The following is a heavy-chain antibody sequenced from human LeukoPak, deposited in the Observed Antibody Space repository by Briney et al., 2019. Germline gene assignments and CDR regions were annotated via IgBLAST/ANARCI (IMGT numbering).Heavy chain of an antibody. V-gene: IGHV4-30-4*01. CDR2: IYYSGST. CDR1: GGSISSGDYY. J-gene: IGHJ6*02. D-gene: IGHD3-3*01. Sequence: SETPSLTCTVSGGSISSGDYYWSWIRQPPGKGLEWIGYIYYSGSTYYNPSLKSRVTISVDTSKNQFSLKLSSVTAADTAVYYCARGRFLEWRNYYYGMDVWGQGTTVTVSS. CDR3: ARGRFLEWRNYYYGMDV.